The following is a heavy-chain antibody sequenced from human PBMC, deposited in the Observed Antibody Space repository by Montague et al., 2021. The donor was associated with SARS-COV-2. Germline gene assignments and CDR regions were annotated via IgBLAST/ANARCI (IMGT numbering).Heavy chain of an antibody. Sequence: SETLSLTCTVSGGSISSYYWSWIRQPPGKGLEWIGYVNHSGSTNYNPSLKSRVTISVDTSKNQFSLKLSSVTAADTAVYYCARSRRITIFGVGLSNYYGLDVWGPGTPVTVSS. V-gene: IGHV4-59*01. J-gene: IGHJ6*02. CDR1: GGSISSYY. D-gene: IGHD3-3*01. CDR2: VNHSGST. CDR3: ARSRRITIFGVGLSNYYGLDV.